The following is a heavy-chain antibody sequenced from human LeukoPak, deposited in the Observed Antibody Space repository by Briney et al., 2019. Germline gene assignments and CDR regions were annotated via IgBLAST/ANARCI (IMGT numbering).Heavy chain of an antibody. Sequence: GGSLRPSCAASGFTFSSYAMSWVRQAPGKGLEWVSAVSGSGDSTYYADSVKGRPTISRDNSKNTLYLQMNSLRAEDTAVYYCAKVLHNSSGYYFWRDYYFDYWGQGTLVTVSS. D-gene: IGHD3-22*01. CDR2: VSGSGDST. CDR3: AKVLHNSSGYYFWRDYYFDY. CDR1: GFTFSSYA. J-gene: IGHJ4*02. V-gene: IGHV3-23*01.